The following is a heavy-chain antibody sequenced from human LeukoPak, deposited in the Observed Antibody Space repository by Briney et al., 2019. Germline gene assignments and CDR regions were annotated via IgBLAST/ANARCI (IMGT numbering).Heavy chain of an antibody. CDR3: ARVGYCSSTSCRGIAAARGLDY. V-gene: IGHV3-21*01. J-gene: IGHJ4*02. CDR1: GFTFSSDS. Sequence: PGGSLRLSCAASGFTFSSDSMNWVRQAPGKGLEWVPSISSSSSYIYYADSVKGRFTISRDNAKNSLYLRMNSLRAEDTAVYYCARVGYCSSTSCRGIAAARGLDYWGQGTLVTVSS. CDR2: ISSSSSYI. D-gene: IGHD2-2*01.